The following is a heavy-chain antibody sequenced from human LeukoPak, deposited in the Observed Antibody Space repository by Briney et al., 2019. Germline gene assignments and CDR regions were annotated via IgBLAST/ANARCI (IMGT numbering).Heavy chain of an antibody. Sequence: SETLSLTCTVSGGSISSYYWSWIRQPPGKGLEWIGYIYYSGSTNYNPSLKSRVTTSVDTSKNQFSLKLSSVTAADTAVYYCARDYDYGDYFDYWGQGTLVTVSS. D-gene: IGHD4-17*01. CDR2: IYYSGST. V-gene: IGHV4-59*01. J-gene: IGHJ4*02. CDR1: GGSISSYY. CDR3: ARDYDYGDYFDY.